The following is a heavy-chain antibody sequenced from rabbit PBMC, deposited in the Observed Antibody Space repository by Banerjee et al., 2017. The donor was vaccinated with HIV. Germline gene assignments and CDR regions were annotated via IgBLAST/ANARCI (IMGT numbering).Heavy chain of an antibody. V-gene: IGHV1S45*01. J-gene: IGHJ4*01. CDR2: IYISSGST. CDR1: GFTISSNA. CDR3: ARAWGL. D-gene: IGHD3-1*01. Sequence: QEQLVEYGGDLVQPEGSLTLTCKASGFTISSNAMCWVRQAPGKGLELIACIYISSGSTWYASWAKGRFTISKTSSTTVTLQMTSLTAADTATYFCARAWGLWGPGTLVTVS.